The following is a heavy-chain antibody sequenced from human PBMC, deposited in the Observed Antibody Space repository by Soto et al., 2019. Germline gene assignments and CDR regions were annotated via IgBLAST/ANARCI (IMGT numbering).Heavy chain of an antibody. Sequence: QLLESGGSLVEPGGSLRLSCSASGFAFSAYAMSWVRQAPQKGLEWVSGIGGGGHDTRYGDSVKGRFSITRDNSRNTLYLERKRLTADETAVYYCAKHPIFGVVTHYFAHWGRGVLVTVSS. CDR2: IGGGGHDT. V-gene: IGHV3-23*01. CDR1: GFAFSAYA. D-gene: IGHD3-3*01. CDR3: AKHPIFGVVTHYFAH. J-gene: IGHJ4*02.